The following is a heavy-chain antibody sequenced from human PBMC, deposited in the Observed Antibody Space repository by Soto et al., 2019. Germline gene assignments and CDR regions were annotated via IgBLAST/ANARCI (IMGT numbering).Heavy chain of an antibody. J-gene: IGHJ5*02. CDR3: ARIESIGGFGEFLSWVDP. D-gene: IGHD3-10*01. CDR2: IYHSGRT. CDR1: VYSIIRGYY. Sequence: PSETLSLTCGFSVYSIIRGYYWGWIRQPPGKGLEWIGSIYHSGRTYYNPSLKSRVSISVDVSKNQFSLKLNSVTATDTAVYYCARIESIGGFGEFLSWVDPWGQGTLVTVSS. V-gene: IGHV4-38-2*01.